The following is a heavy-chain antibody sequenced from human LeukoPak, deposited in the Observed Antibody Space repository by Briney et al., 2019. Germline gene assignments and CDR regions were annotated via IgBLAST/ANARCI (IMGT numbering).Heavy chain of an antibody. Sequence: ASVKVSCKASGYTFTGYYMHWVRQAPGQGLEWMGWINPNSGGTNYAQKFQGRVTMTRDASISTAYMELSRLRSDDTAVYYCARDGLYCSSTSCYASNWFDPWGQGTLVTVSS. V-gene: IGHV1-2*02. CDR2: INPNSGGT. CDR3: ARDGLYCSSTSCYASNWFDP. J-gene: IGHJ5*02. D-gene: IGHD2-2*01. CDR1: GYTFTGYY.